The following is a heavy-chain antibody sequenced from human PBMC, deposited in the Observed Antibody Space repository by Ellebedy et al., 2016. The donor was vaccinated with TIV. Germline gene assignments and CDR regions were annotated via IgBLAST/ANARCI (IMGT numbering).Heavy chain of an antibody. D-gene: IGHD3-22*01. CDR2: IYHRGSS. Sequence: MPGGSLRLSCTVSGYSISSGYYWGWIRQPPGKGLEWIGSIYHRGSSNYNSYLQSRVTISVDTSKNQFSLHLRSVTAADTTLYYCVRETPTLIIGSPLLWGQGILVTVSS. V-gene: IGHV4-38-2*02. CDR1: GYSISSGYY. J-gene: IGHJ4*02. CDR3: VRETPTLIIGSPLL.